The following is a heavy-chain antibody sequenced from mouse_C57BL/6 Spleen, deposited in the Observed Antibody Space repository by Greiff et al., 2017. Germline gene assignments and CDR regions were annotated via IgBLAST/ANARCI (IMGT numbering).Heavy chain of an antibody. CDR3: ARGIYYYGSSGYFDV. Sequence: QVQLQQPGAELVMPGASVKLSCKASGYTFTSYWMHWVKQRPGQGLEWIGEIDPSDSYTNYNQKFKGKSTLTVDKSSSTAYMQLSSLTSEDSAVYYCARGIYYYGSSGYFDVWGTGTTVTVSS. V-gene: IGHV1-69*01. CDR2: IDPSDSYT. J-gene: IGHJ1*03. CDR1: GYTFTSYW. D-gene: IGHD1-1*01.